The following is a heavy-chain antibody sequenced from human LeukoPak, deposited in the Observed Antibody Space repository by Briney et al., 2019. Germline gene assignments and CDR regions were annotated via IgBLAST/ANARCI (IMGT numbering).Heavy chain of an antibody. CDR2: IKQDGSEK. Sequence: GGSLRLSCAASGFTFSIYWMSWVRQAPGKGLEWVANIKQDGSEKYYVDSVKGRFTISRDNAKNSLYLQMNSLRAEDTAVYYCARDGELLWFGELFYGMDVWGQGTTVNVSS. CDR1: GFTFSIYW. V-gene: IGHV3-7*01. CDR3: ARDGELLWFGELFYGMDV. D-gene: IGHD3-10*01. J-gene: IGHJ6*02.